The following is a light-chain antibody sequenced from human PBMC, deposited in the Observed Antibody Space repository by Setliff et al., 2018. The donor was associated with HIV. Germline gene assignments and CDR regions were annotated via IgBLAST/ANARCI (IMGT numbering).Light chain of an antibody. J-gene: IGLJ1*01. CDR1: SSDVGSYNL. CDR3: CSYAGSSTVV. CDR2: EVT. V-gene: IGLV2-23*02. Sequence: QSVLTQFASVSGSPGQSITIPCTGTSSDVGSYNLVSWYQQHPGKAPKLMIYEVTKRPSGISHRFSGSKSGNTASLTISGLQAEDEAEYYCCSYAGSSTVVFGTGTKVTVL.